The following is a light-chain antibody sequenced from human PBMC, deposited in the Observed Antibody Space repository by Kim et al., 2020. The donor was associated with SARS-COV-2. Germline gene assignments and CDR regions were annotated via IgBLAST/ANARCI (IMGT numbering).Light chain of an antibody. Sequence: QSALTQPASVTGSTGQSITISCTGTSSDVGSYNLVSWYQQHPGKAPKLMIYEVSKRPSGVSNRFSGSKSGNTASLTISELQAEDEADYYCCAYAGTSILVIGGGGRLTVL. V-gene: IGLV2-23*02. J-gene: IGLJ2*01. CDR2: EVS. CDR3: CAYAGTSILV. CDR1: SSDVGSYNL.